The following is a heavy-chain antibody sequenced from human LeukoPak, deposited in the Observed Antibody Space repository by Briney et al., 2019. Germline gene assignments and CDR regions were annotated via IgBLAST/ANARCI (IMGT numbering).Heavy chain of an antibody. V-gene: IGHV3-11*04. D-gene: IGHD6-19*01. J-gene: IGHJ4*02. CDR2: ISSSSNTI. CDR1: GFTFSDYY. CDR3: ARDPTNYNHIAVTGTNL. Sequence: GGSLRLSCAASGFTFSDYYMSWIRQAPGKGLEWVSYISSSSNTIYYADSVKGRFTVSRDNAKNSLYLQMNSLRAEDSAVYYCARDPTNYNHIAVTGTNLWGQGTRVTVSS.